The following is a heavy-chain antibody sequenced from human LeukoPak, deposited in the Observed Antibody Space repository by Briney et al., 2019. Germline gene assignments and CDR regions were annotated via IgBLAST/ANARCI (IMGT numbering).Heavy chain of an antibody. CDR1: GYTFTSYG. CDR2: ISAYNGNT. J-gene: IGHJ1*01. D-gene: IGHD2-2*01. Sequence: ASVKVSCKASGYTFTSYGISWMRQAPGQGLEWMGWISAYNGNTNYAQKLQGRVTMTTDTSTSTAYMELRSLRSDDTAAYYCARVYCSSTSCYPEYFQHWGQGTLVTVS. CDR3: ARVYCSSTSCYPEYFQH. V-gene: IGHV1-18*01.